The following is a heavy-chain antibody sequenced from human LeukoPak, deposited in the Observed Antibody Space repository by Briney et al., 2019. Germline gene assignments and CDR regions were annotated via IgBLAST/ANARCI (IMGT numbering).Heavy chain of an antibody. V-gene: IGHV3-43D*03. CDR1: GFTCDDYA. J-gene: IGHJ3*02. D-gene: IGHD1-26*01. Sequence: GGSPTLSCAASGFTCDDYAMLWLRPAPGHGLEGVSLLSWDGGSIYYAASVKRRFTISRDNSKSSLYLQMNSLRAEDTALYYCAKVASEGGPVHDAFDIWGQGTMVTVSS. CDR3: AKVASEGGPVHDAFDI. CDR2: LSWDGGSI.